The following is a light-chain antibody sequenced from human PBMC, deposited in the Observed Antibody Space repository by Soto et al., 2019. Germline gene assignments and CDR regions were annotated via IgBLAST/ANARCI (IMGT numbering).Light chain of an antibody. CDR1: QSVGSY. V-gene: IGKV3-11*01. CDR2: DAS. J-gene: IGKJ3*01. Sequence: EIVLTQSPATLSLSPGERATLSCRASQSVGSYLAWFQQRPGQAPRLVIHDASKRATGIPARFSGSGSGTGFSLTISGLEPDDLAVYYCQQRDNWPFTFGPGTTVDIK. CDR3: QQRDNWPFT.